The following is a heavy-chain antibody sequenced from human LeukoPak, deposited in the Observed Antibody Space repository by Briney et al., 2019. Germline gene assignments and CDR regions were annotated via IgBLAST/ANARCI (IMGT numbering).Heavy chain of an antibody. CDR2: ISYDGSNK. CDR3: ARAPSGSPDY. J-gene: IGHJ4*02. D-gene: IGHD1-26*01. Sequence: GGSLRLSCAASGFTFSSYAMHWVRQAPGKGLEWVAVISYDGSNKYYADSVKGRFTISRDNAKNSLYLQMNSLRAEDTAVYYCARAPSGSPDYWGQGTLVTVSS. CDR1: GFTFSSYA. V-gene: IGHV3-30-3*01.